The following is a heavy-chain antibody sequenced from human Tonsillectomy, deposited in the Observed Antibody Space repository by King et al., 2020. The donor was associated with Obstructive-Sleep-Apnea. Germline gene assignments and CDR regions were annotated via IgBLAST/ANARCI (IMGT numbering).Heavy chain of an antibody. Sequence: VQLVESGGGLVQPGGSLRLSCAASGFTFSSYWMSWVRQAPGKGLEWVANIKQDGSEKYYVDSVKGRFTISRDNAKNSLYLQMNSLRAEDTAVYYCARYVAAAGTAFDIWGQGTMVTVSS. D-gene: IGHD6-13*01. J-gene: IGHJ3*02. CDR1: GFTFSSYW. CDR3: ARYVAAAGTAFDI. V-gene: IGHV3-7*03. CDR2: IKQDGSEK.